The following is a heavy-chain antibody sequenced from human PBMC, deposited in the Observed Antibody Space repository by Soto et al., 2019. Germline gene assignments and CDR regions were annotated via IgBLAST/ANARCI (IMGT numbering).Heavy chain of an antibody. Sequence: SATLSLTCSVSGGSVSNKTYYWSWIRQPPGKRLEWIGYVYYSGTTNYNPSLKSRVTISVDMSKNQFSLRLSSVTAADTALYFCARTTAVPNTLRSRYFFDYWGQGTLVTV. CDR2: VYYSGTT. CDR3: ARTTAVPNTLRSRYFFDY. V-gene: IGHV4-61*01. J-gene: IGHJ4*02. CDR1: GGSVSNKTYY. D-gene: IGHD4-17*01.